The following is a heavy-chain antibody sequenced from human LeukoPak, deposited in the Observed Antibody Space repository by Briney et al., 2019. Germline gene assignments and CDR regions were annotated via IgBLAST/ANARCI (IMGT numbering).Heavy chain of an antibody. J-gene: IGHJ6*04. CDR2: IKSEGEGATT. D-gene: IGHD3-3*02. CDR3: IAHFPYFYGFDV. V-gene: IGHV3-15*01. Sequence: GGSLRLPCVSSGFTIGTAWMSWVRQAPGKGLEWLGHIKSEGEGATTDYAAPAKGRFAISRDDSKNMIYLQMSSLKIDDTAIYYCIAHFPYFYGFDVWGKGTTVTVSS. CDR1: GFTIGTAW.